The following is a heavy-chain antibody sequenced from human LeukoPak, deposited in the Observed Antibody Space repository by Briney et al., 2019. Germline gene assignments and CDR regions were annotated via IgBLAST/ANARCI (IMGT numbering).Heavy chain of an antibody. Sequence: GASVKVSCKASEYTFTSYYMHWVRQAPGQGLEWMGIINPSGGSTTYAQKFQGRVTMTRDTSASTVYMELSSLRSEDTAVYYCAREQVARIVEAGNYYYYGMDVWGQGTTVTVSS. J-gene: IGHJ6*02. CDR1: EYTFTSYY. CDR2: INPSGGST. D-gene: IGHD6-19*01. V-gene: IGHV1-46*01. CDR3: AREQVARIVEAGNYYYYGMDV.